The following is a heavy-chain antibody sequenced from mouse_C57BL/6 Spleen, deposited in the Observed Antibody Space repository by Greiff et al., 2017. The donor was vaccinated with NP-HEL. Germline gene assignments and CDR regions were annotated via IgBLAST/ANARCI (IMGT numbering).Heavy chain of an antibody. CDR3: ARDTTVVVDY. CDR2: IRSGSSTI. CDR1: GFTFSDYG. Sequence: EVQVVESGGGLVKPGGSLKLSCAASGFTFSDYGMHWVRQAPEKGLEWVAYIRSGSSTIYYADTVKGRFTISRDNAKNTLFLQMTSLRSEDTAMYYCARDTTVVVDYGGQGTTLTVSS. J-gene: IGHJ2*01. V-gene: IGHV5-17*01. D-gene: IGHD1-1*01.